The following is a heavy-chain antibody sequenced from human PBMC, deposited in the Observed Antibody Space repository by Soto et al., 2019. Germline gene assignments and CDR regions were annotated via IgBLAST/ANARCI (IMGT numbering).Heavy chain of an antibody. Sequence: ASVKVSCKASGYTFTSYGISWVRQAPGQGLEWMGWISAYNGNTNYAQKLQGRVTMTTDTSTSTAYMELRSLRSDDTAVYYCARYVGYSSGGICSELTYYYYGMEGWGKGTQVTVSS. D-gene: IGHD2-15*01. CDR3: ARYVGYSSGGICSELTYYYYGMEG. V-gene: IGHV1-18*01. J-gene: IGHJ6*04. CDR2: ISAYNGNT. CDR1: GYTFTSYG.